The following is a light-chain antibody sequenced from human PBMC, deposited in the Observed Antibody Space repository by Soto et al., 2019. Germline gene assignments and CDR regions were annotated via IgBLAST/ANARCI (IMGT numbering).Light chain of an antibody. Sequence: EXXLTQSPGTLSLSPGERATLSCRASQXVSSSYLAWYQQKPGQAPRLLIYGASSRATGIPDRFSGSGSGTDFTLTISRLEPEDFAVYYCQQYGSSPPRYTFGQGTKLEIK. CDR3: QQYGSSPPRYT. V-gene: IGKV3-20*01. CDR1: QXVSSSY. J-gene: IGKJ2*01. CDR2: GAS.